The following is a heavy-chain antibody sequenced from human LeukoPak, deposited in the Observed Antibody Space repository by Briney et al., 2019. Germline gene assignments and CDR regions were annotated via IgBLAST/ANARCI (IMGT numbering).Heavy chain of an antibody. Sequence: SETLSLTCSVSGGSMSNYCWSWIRQPAGKGLEWIGRIYSSGSINYNPSLKSRVTMSIGTSKNQFSLKLSSVTAADTAVYYCARGFHSNFFWFDPWGQGTLVTVSS. J-gene: IGHJ5*02. V-gene: IGHV4-4*07. CDR1: GGSMSNYC. CDR2: IYSSGSI. CDR3: ARGFHSNFFWFDP. D-gene: IGHD4-11*01.